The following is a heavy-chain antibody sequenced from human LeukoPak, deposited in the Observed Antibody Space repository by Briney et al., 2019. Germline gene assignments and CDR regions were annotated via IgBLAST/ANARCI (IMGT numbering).Heavy chain of an antibody. D-gene: IGHD6-13*01. J-gene: IGHJ5*02. CDR1: GFTFSSYG. CDR2: ISGSGGST. CDR3: ARMHHKIAAAGKNWFDP. Sequence: GGTLRLSCAASGFTFSSYGMSWVRQAPGKGLEWVSAISGSGGSTYYADSVKGRFTISRDNSKNTLYLQMNSLRAEDTAVYYCARMHHKIAAAGKNWFDPWGQGTLVTVSS. V-gene: IGHV3-23*01.